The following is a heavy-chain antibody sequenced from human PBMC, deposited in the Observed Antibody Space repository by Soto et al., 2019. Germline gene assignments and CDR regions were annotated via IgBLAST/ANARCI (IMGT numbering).Heavy chain of an antibody. CDR1: GGSISSSSYY. D-gene: IGHD2-2*01. CDR2: IYYSGST. J-gene: IGHJ5*02. Sequence: SETLSLTCTVSGGSISSSSYYWGWIRQPPGKGLEWIGSIYYSGSTYYNPSLKSRVTISVDTSKNQFSLKLSSVTAADTAVYYCARHARRYCSSTSCDVDWFDPWGQGTLVTVSS. V-gene: IGHV4-39*01. CDR3: ARHARRYCSSTSCDVDWFDP.